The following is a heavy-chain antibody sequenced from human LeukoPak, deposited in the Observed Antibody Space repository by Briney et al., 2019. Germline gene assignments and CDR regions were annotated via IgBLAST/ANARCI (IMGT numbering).Heavy chain of an antibody. CDR3: ASAGDSSYYYYFSAFDI. CDR2: IYTGDSDT. CDR1: GYTFSNCW. Sequence: GESLQISCKGSGYTFSNCWIGWVRQMPGEGLEWMGIIYTGDSDTAYSPSFQVQVTISADKTISAAYLQWSSLKASDTAMYYCASAGDSSYYYYFSAFDIWGQGTMVTVSS. J-gene: IGHJ3*02. V-gene: IGHV5-51*01. D-gene: IGHD3-22*01.